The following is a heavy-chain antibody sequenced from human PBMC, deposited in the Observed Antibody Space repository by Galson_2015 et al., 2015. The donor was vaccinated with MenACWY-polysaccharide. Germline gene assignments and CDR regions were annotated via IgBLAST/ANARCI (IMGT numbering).Heavy chain of an antibody. D-gene: IGHD2-15*01. CDR3: ARVGQYCSGDSCFDY. J-gene: IGHJ4*02. CDR2: ISAYNGNT. Sequence: SVQVSCKASGYTFTSYGISWARQAPGQGFEWMGWISAYNGNTDYAQKLQGRVTMTTDTSTSTAYMELRSLRSDDTAVYYCARVGQYCSGDSCFDYWGQGTLVTVSS. CDR1: GYTFTSYG. V-gene: IGHV1-18*01.